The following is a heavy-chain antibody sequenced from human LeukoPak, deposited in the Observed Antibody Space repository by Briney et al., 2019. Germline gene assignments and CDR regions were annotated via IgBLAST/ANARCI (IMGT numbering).Heavy chain of an antibody. V-gene: IGHV4-59*01. CDR3: ARDSAAGTPFGY. J-gene: IGHJ4*02. CDR2: IYSSGST. D-gene: IGHD6-13*01. Sequence: ASETLSLTCTVSGGSISSYYWSWIRQPPGKGLEWIGYIYSSGSTNYNPSLKSRVTISVDTSKNQFSLKLSSVTAADTAVYYCARDSAAGTPFGYWGQGTLVTVSS. CDR1: GGSISSYY.